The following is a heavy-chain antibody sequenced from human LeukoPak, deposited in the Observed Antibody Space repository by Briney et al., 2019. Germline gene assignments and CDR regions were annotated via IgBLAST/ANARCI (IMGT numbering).Heavy chain of an antibody. CDR3: ARDGTGLDY. V-gene: IGHV4-34*01. Sequence: PSETLSLTCAVYIGSFSGYSWSWIRQPPGKGLEWIGEINHSGSTNYNPSLKSRVTISVDTSKNQFSLKLSSVTAADTTVYYCARDGTGLDYWGQGTLVTVSS. CDR1: IGSFSGYS. J-gene: IGHJ4*02. CDR2: INHSGST. D-gene: IGHD1-7*01.